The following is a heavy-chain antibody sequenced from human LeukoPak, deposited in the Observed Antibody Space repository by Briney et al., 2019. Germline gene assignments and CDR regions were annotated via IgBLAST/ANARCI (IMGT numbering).Heavy chain of an antibody. CDR2: ISSSGSTI. Sequence: SEGSLRLSCAASGFTFSSYTMNWVRQAPGKGLEWVSYISSSGSTIYYADSVKGRFTISRDNAKNSLYLQMNSLRAEDTAVYYCARETAYYYDSSEPYWGQGTLVTVSS. D-gene: IGHD3-22*01. J-gene: IGHJ4*02. V-gene: IGHV3-48*04. CDR3: ARETAYYYDSSEPY. CDR1: GFTFSSYT.